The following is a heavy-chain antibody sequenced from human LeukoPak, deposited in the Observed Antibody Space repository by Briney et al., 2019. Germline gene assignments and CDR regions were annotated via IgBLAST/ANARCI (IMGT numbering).Heavy chain of an antibody. J-gene: IGHJ4*02. D-gene: IGHD4-17*01. CDR1: GYTFTSYY. CDR2: INPSGGST. V-gene: IGHV1-46*03. CDR3: ARSPDPYGDYTTLFDY. Sequence: ASAKVSCKASGYTFTSYYMHWVRQAPGQGLVWMGIINPSGGSTSYAQKFQGRVTMTRDASTSTVYMELSSLRSEDTAVYYCARSPDPYGDYTTLFDYWGQGTLVTVSS.